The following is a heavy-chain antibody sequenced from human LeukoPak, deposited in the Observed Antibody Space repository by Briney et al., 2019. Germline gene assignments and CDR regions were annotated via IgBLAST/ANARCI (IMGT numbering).Heavy chain of an antibody. Sequence: ASVKVSCKASGYTFTSYYMHWVRQAPGQGLEWMGWINPNSGGTNYAQKFQGRVTMTRDTSISTAYMELSRLRSDDTAVYYCARGGNFVLMVYAHDYWGQGTLVTVSS. V-gene: IGHV1-2*02. J-gene: IGHJ4*02. CDR2: INPNSGGT. D-gene: IGHD2-8*01. CDR1: GYTFTSYY. CDR3: ARGGNFVLMVYAHDY.